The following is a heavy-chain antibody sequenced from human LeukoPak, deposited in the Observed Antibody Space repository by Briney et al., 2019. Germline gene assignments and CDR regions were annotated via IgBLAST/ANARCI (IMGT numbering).Heavy chain of an antibody. D-gene: IGHD5-18*01. Sequence: PSETLSLTCTVSGGSITSGNYYWSWIRQPAGKGLEWIGRIYTSGYTNYNPSFKSRVTISVDTSKNQFSLKLSSVTAADTAVYYCARDPYSWLSDDAFDIWGHGTMVTVSS. V-gene: IGHV4-61*02. CDR3: ARDPYSWLSDDAFDI. J-gene: IGHJ3*02. CDR1: GGSITSGNYY. CDR2: IYTSGYT.